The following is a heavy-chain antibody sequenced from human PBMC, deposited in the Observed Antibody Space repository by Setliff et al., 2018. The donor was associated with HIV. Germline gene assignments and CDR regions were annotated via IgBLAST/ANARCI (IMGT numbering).Heavy chain of an antibody. CDR2: AGSADYGGNA. Sequence: SETLSLTCTVSGGSISNSNYFWYWIRQPPGKGLEWIGSAGSADYGGNAYYNPSLKSRVTISVETSKNQFSLKLTSVTAADTAVYYCARSYCGGGLCFRGLDLWGQGTTVTVSS. D-gene: IGHD2-21*01. CDR3: ARSYCGGGLCFRGLDL. J-gene: IGHJ6*02. V-gene: IGHV4-39*07. CDR1: GGSISNSNYF.